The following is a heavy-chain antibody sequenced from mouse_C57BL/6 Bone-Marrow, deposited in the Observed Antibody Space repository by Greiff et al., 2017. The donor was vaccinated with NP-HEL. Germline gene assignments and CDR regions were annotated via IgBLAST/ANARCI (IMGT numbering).Heavy chain of an antibody. D-gene: IGHD2-1*01. CDR3: ARDRGGNYDFDY. CDR2: INYDGSST. Sequence: EVKLVESEGGLVQPGSSMKLSCTASGFTFSDYYMAWVRQVPEKGLEWVANINYDGSSTYYLDSLKSRFIISRDNAKNILYLQMSSLKSEDTATYYCARDRGGNYDFDYWGQGTTLTVSS. J-gene: IGHJ2*01. CDR1: GFTFSDYY. V-gene: IGHV5-16*01.